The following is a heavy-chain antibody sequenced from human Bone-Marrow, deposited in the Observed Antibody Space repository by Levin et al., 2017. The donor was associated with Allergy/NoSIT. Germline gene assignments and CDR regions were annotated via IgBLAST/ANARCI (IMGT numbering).Heavy chain of an antibody. CDR3: GRDGPGGGH. D-gene: IGHD3-10*01. J-gene: IGHJ4*02. CDR2: IYSGGDT. V-gene: IGHV3-66*01. CDR1: GVTVFNNY. Sequence: GGSLRLSCTASGVTVFNNYFMWVRQAPGKGLEWVSHIYSGGDTNYADSVKGRFSVSRDNSKNTVYLQMDSLRADDTAVYYCGRDGPGGGHWGPGTQVTVSS.